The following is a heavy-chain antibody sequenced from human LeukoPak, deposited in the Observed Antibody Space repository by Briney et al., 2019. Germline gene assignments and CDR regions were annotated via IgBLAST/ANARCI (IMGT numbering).Heavy chain of an antibody. J-gene: IGHJ4*02. CDR1: GYTFTSYD. CDR3: AVLGYSSSWYISHPFDY. CDR2: MNPNSGNT. V-gene: IGHV1-8*01. D-gene: IGHD6-13*01. Sequence: GASVKVSCKASGYTFTSYDINWVRQATGQGLEWMGWMNPNSGNTGYAQEFQGRVTMTRNTSISTAYMELSSLRSEDTAVYYCAVLGYSSSWYISHPFDYWGQGTLVTVSS.